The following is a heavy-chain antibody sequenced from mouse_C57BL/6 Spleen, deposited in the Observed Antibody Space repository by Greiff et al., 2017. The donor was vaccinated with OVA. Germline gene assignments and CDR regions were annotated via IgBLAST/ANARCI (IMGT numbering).Heavy chain of an antibody. J-gene: IGHJ1*03. Sequence: VQLKQSGPELVKPGASVKISCKASGYSFTDYNMNWVKQSNGKSLEWIGVINPNYGTTSYNQKLKGKATLTVDQSSSTAYMQLNSLTSEDSAVYYCASKDFISSRYFDVWGTGTTVTVSS. CDR1: GYSFTDYN. V-gene: IGHV1-39*01. D-gene: IGHD1-1*01. CDR2: INPNYGTT. CDR3: ASKDFISSRYFDV.